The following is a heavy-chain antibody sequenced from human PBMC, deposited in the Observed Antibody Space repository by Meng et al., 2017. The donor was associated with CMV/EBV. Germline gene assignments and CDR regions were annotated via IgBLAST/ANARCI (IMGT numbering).Heavy chain of an antibody. CDR3: ARDYPPFTMVRGVTLSDGMDV. CDR2: ISYDGSNK. Sequence: SLEISCAASGFTFSSYAMHWVRQAPGKGLEWVAVISYDGSNKYYADSVKGRFTISRDNSKNTLYLQMNSLRAEDTAVYYCARDYPPFTMVRGVTLSDGMDVWGQGTTVTVSS. J-gene: IGHJ6*02. CDR1: GFTFSSYA. V-gene: IGHV3-30*04. D-gene: IGHD3-10*01.